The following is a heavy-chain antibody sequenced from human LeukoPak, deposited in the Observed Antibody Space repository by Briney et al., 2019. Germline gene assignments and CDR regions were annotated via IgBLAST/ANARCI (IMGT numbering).Heavy chain of an antibody. CDR3: AKDWTPHNRVYDCLDA. Sequence: GGSLRLSCVGSGFAFGVHAMSWVRQAPGKGPEWVATIGSGADLFYAESVKGRFTISRVDPRNTVWLQMNSLRAEDTALYYCAKDWTPHNRVYDCLDAWGQGTQVTVSS. D-gene: IGHD3-16*01. CDR1: GFAFGVHA. J-gene: IGHJ5*02. CDR2: IGSGADL. V-gene: IGHV3-23*01.